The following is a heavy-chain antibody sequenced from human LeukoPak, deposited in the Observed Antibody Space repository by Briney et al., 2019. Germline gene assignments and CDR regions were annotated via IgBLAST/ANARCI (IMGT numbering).Heavy chain of an antibody. D-gene: IGHD3-16*02. CDR3: ARIVTNMITFGGVIAPGAFDI. CDR2: ISAYNGNT. V-gene: IGHV1-18*01. J-gene: IGHJ3*02. CDR1: GYTFTSYG. Sequence: ASVKVSCKASGYTFTSYGISWVRQAPGQGLEWMGWISAYNGNTNYAQKLQGRVTMTTDTSTSTAYMELRSLRSDDTAVYYCARIVTNMITFGGVIAPGAFDIWGQGTMVTVSS.